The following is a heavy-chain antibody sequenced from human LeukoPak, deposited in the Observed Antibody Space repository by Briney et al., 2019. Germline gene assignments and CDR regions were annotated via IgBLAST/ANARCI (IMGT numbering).Heavy chain of an antibody. J-gene: IGHJ5*02. CDR3: ARLWSEGNWENWFDP. Sequence: SETLSLTCTVSGGSISSYYWSWIRQPPGKGLEWIGYIYYSGNTNYNPSLKSRVTISVDTSKNQFSLKLSPVTAADTAVYYCARLWSEGNWENWFDPWGQGTLVTASS. V-gene: IGHV4-59*01. D-gene: IGHD3-3*01. CDR2: IYYSGNT. CDR1: GGSISSYY.